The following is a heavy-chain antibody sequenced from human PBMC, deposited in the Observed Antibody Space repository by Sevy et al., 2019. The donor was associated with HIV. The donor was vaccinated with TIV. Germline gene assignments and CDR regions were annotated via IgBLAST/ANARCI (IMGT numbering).Heavy chain of an antibody. CDR1: GFSVSDTY. CDR3: ARLNVYYYDDDGYYTTGNAFDI. Sequence: GGSLRLSCAASGFSVSDTYMSWVRQAPGKGLEWVSVIYSGDKTYHADSVKGRFTTSRDSSKNTIYLQLNSLRTEDTAVYYCARLNVYYYDDDGYYTTGNAFDIWGQGTMVTVSS. D-gene: IGHD3-22*01. V-gene: IGHV3-53*01. CDR2: IYSGDKT. J-gene: IGHJ3*02.